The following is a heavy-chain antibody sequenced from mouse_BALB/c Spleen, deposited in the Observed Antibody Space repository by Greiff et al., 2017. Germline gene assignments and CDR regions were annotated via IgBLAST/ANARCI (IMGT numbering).Heavy chain of an antibody. CDR3: ARPYGSSYDWYFDV. V-gene: IGHV1-80*01. CDR2: IYPGDGDT. J-gene: IGHJ1*01. CDR1: GYAFSSYW. D-gene: IGHD1-1*01. Sequence: VQLQQSGAELVRPGSSVKISCKASGYAFSSYWMNWVKQRPGQGLEWIGQIYPGDGDTNYNGKFKGKATLTADKSSSTAYMQLSSLTSEDSAVYFCARPYGSSYDWYFDVWGAGTTVTVAS.